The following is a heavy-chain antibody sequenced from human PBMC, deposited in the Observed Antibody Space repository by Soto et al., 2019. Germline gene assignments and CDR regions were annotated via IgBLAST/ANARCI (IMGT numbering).Heavy chain of an antibody. CDR3: ARGSGMVVVPGSSWCDP. J-gene: IGHJ5*02. D-gene: IGHD2-2*01. CDR1: GFTFSTYD. V-gene: IGHV3-13*01. CDR2: IGTVGDT. Sequence: EVQLVESGGGLVQPGGSLRLSCAASGFTFSTYDMHWVRQATGKGLEWVSAIGTVGDTYYLDSVKGRFTISRENAKNSLYLQMNSLRAGDTAVYYCARGSGMVVVPGSSWCDPWGQGTLVTVSS.